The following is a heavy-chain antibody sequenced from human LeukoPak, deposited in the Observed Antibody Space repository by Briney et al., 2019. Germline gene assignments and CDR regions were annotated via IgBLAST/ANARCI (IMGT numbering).Heavy chain of an antibody. CDR2: ISWNSGSI. J-gene: IGHJ4*02. Sequence: QPGGSLRPSCAASGFTFDDYAMHWVRQAPGKGLEWVSGISWNSGSIGYADSVKGRFTISRDNSKNTLYLQTNSLRAEDTAVYYCAKDQAAPVDYFDYWGQGTLVTVSS. V-gene: IGHV3-9*01. CDR1: GFTFDDYA. CDR3: AKDQAAPVDYFDY. D-gene: IGHD6-13*01.